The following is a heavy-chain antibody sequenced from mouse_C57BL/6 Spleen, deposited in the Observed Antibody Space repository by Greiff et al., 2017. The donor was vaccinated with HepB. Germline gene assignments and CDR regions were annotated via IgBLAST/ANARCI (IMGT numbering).Heavy chain of an antibody. D-gene: IGHD1-1*01. CDR3: ARSGTTVVAEDAMDY. Sequence: QVQLQQPGAELVMPGASVKLSCKASGYTFTSYWMHWVKQRPGQGLEWIGEIDPSDSYTNYNQKFKGKSTLTVDKSSSTAYMQLSSLTSEDSAVYYCARSGTTVVAEDAMDYWGQGTSVTVSS. CDR1: GYTFTSYW. V-gene: IGHV1-69*01. J-gene: IGHJ4*01. CDR2: IDPSDSYT.